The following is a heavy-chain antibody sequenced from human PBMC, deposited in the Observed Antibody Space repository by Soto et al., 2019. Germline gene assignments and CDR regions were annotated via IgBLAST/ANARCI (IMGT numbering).Heavy chain of an antibody. Sequence: GASVKVSCKASGYTFTSDGISWVRQAPGQGLEWMGWISAYNGNTNYAQKLQGRVTMTTDTSTSTAYMELRSLRSDDTAVYYCARVAWNDVEGGLDYWGQGTLVTVSS. CDR1: GYTFTSDG. D-gene: IGHD1-1*01. CDR2: ISAYNGNT. J-gene: IGHJ4*02. CDR3: ARVAWNDVEGGLDY. V-gene: IGHV1-18*01.